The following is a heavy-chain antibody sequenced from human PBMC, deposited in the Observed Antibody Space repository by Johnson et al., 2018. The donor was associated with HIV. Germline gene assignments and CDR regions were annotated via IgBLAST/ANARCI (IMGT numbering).Heavy chain of an antibody. J-gene: IGHJ3*02. CDR1: GFTFSNNA. CDR2: ISGTGDNT. V-gene: IGHV3-23*04. Sequence: MQLVESGGGLVQPGGSLRLSCAASGFTFSNNAMSWVRQAPWKGLEWVAGISGTGDNTYYADSVKGRFTISRDNSKNTLYLQMDSLRIEDTAVYYCAVLTTGGLRVGNFDIWGQGTMVTVSS. D-gene: IGHD1-1*01. CDR3: AVLTTGGLRVGNFDI.